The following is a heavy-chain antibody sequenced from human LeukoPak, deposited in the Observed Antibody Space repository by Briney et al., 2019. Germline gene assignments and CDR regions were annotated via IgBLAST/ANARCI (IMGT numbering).Heavy chain of an antibody. J-gene: IGHJ4*02. CDR2: IYYSGST. CDR3: ARRGGYSGYGNFDY. D-gene: IGHD5-12*01. Sequence: SETLSLTCTVSGGSISSYHWSWIRQPPGKGLEWIGYIYYSGSTNYNPSLKSRVTISVDTSKNQFSLKLSSVTAADTAVYYCARRGGYSGYGNFDYWGQGTLVTVSS. V-gene: IGHV4-59*01. CDR1: GGSISSYH.